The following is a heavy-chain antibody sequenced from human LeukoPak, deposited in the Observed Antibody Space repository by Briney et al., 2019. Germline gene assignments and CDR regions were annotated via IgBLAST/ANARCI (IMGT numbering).Heavy chain of an antibody. J-gene: IGHJ4*02. CDR3: AKEKYNSGWSPFDY. V-gene: IGHV3-23*01. Sequence: GRSLRLSCAASGFTFSSYAMHWVRQAPGKGLEWVSAISGSGDSTYYADSVKGRFTISRDNSKNTLYLQMNGLRAEDTAVYHCAKEKYNSGWSPFDYWGQGTLVTVSS. D-gene: IGHD6-19*01. CDR1: GFTFSSYA. CDR2: ISGSGDST.